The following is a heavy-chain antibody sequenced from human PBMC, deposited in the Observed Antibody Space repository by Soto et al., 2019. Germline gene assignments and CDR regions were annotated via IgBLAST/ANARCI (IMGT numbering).Heavy chain of an antibody. Sequence: VQLVESGGGVVQPWRSLRLSCAASGFTFSDYAMHWVRQAPGKGLERVAVVSHDGRSTHYADSVKGRFTISRDSSKNTVSLEMTSLRAEDTAVYYCAKGGRQWLVTSDFNYWGQGALVTVSS. J-gene: IGHJ4*02. CDR1: GFTFSDYA. CDR2: VSHDGRST. CDR3: AKGGRQWLVTSDFNY. D-gene: IGHD6-19*01. V-gene: IGHV3-30*18.